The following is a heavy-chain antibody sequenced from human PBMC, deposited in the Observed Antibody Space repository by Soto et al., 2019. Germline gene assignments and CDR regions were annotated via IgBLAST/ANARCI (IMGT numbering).Heavy chain of an antibody. V-gene: IGHV1-2*04. CDR2: INPNSGGT. CDR1: GYTFTGYY. D-gene: IGHD6-13*01. CDR3: ARDLGRIAAAGYYYYGMDV. J-gene: IGHJ6*02. Sequence: ASVKVSCEASGYTFTGYYMHWVRQAPGQGLEWMGWINPNSGGTNYAQKFQGWVTMTRDTSISTAYMELSRLRSDDTAVYYCARDLGRIAAAGYYYYGMDVWGQGTTVTVSS.